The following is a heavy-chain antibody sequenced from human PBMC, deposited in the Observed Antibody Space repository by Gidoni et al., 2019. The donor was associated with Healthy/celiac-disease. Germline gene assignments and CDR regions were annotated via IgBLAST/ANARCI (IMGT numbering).Heavy chain of an antibody. Sequence: QVQLVQSGAEVKKPGASVKVSCKASGYTFTSYDINWVRQATGQGLEWMGWMNPNSGNTGYEQKFQGRVTMTRNTSISTAYMELSSMRSEDTAVYYCARGWITICGSSYYFDYWGQGTLVTVSS. CDR1: GYTFTSYD. D-gene: IGHD3-3*01. CDR2: MNPNSGNT. V-gene: IGHV1-8*01. J-gene: IGHJ4*02. CDR3: ARGWITICGSSYYFDY.